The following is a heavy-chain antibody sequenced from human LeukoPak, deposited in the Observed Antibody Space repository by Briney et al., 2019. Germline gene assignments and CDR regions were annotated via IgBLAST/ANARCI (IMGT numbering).Heavy chain of an antibody. D-gene: IGHD3-10*01. V-gene: IGHV4-39*07. CDR1: GGSISISNYY. Sequence: SETLSLTCTVSGGSISISNYYWGWLRQPPGKGLDWIGSIHYSGSTYYNPSLKSRVTISVDTSKNQFSLKLSSVTAADTAVYYCGSGSGSYEPDYFDYWGQGTLVTVSS. J-gene: IGHJ4*02. CDR3: GSGSGSYEPDYFDY. CDR2: IHYSGST.